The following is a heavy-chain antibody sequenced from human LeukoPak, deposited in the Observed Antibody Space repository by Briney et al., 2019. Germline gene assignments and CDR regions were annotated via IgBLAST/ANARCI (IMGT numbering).Heavy chain of an antibody. CDR3: AREWDNDYGDY. J-gene: IGHJ4*02. CDR2: IHHNGST. Sequence: SETLSLTCTVSGGSIRSFSWTWIRQVPVKGLGWIGYIHHNGSTNYNPSLKSRVTISGDTSKNQFSLRLSSVTAADTAVYYCAREWDNDYGDYWGQGTLVTVSS. V-gene: IGHV4-59*01. CDR1: GGSIRSFS. D-gene: IGHD1-26*01.